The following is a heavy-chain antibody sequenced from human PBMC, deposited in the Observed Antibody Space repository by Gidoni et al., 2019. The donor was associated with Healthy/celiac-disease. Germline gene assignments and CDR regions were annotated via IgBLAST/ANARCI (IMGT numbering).Heavy chain of an antibody. CDR1: GGSISSGSYY. V-gene: IGHV4-61*02. CDR2: IYTSGST. CDR3: AREGYYDSSGQSLTPQRVYYFDY. J-gene: IGHJ4*02. Sequence: QVQLQESGPGLVKPSQTLSLTCTVSGGSISSGSYYWSWIRQPSGKGLEWIGRIYTSGSTNYNPSLKSRVTISVDTSKNQFSLKLSSVTAADTAVYYCAREGYYDSSGQSLTPQRVYYFDYWGQGTLVTVSS. D-gene: IGHD3-22*01.